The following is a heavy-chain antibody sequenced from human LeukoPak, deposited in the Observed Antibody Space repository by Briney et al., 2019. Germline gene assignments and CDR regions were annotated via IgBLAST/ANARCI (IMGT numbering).Heavy chain of an antibody. D-gene: IGHD1-26*01. CDR1: GGSISSSSYY. Sequence: PSETLSLTRTVSGGSISSSSYYWGWIRQPPGTGLEWIGSIYYSGSTYYNPSLKSRVTISVDTSKNQFSLKLSSVTAADTAVYYCARLYSGSYYFDYWGQGTLVTVSS. V-gene: IGHV4-39*01. CDR2: IYYSGST. J-gene: IGHJ4*02. CDR3: ARLYSGSYYFDY.